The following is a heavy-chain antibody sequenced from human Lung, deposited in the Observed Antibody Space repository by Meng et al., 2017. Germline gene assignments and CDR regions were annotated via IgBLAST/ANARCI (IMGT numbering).Heavy chain of an antibody. CDR3: ARFDISSSGRGDY. Sequence: QVQLQASGPGLVKPSGTLSLTCAVSGGSITSSTWWSWVRQTPGKGLEWFGEIFHSGSTNYNPPLESRVTISVDKSKNQFSLKAYSVTAADTATYYCARFDISSSGRGDYWGQGILVTVSS. J-gene: IGHJ4*02. CDR2: IFHSGST. D-gene: IGHD1-26*01. V-gene: IGHV4-4*02. CDR1: GGSITSSTW.